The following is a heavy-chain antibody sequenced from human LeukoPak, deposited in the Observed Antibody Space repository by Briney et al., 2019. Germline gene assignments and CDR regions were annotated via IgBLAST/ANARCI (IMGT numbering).Heavy chain of an antibody. Sequence: GASVKVSCKASEYTFAAYNIHWVRQAPGQGLEWMGRIHPNSGDTNYAQNFEGRVTMTRDTSISTAYMELTRLRSDDTAMYYCARTYYDTLRGSRGDYWGQGTLVTVSS. J-gene: IGHJ4*02. CDR1: EYTFAAYN. CDR2: IHPNSGDT. V-gene: IGHV1-2*06. D-gene: IGHD3-9*01. CDR3: ARTYYDTLRGSRGDY.